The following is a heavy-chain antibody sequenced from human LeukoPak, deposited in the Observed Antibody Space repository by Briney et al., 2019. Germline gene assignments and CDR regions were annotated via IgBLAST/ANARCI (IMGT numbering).Heavy chain of an antibody. CDR2: ISSSSSYI. CDR1: GFTFSSYS. J-gene: IGHJ4*02. CDR3: ARDAPYIVANSNDY. D-gene: IGHD5-12*01. V-gene: IGHV3-21*01. Sequence: KPGGSLRLSCAASGFTFSSYSMNWVRQAPGKGLEWVSSISSSSSYIYYADSVKGRFTISRDNAKNSLFLQMNSLRAEDTAVYYCARDAPYIVANSNDYWGQGTLVTVSS.